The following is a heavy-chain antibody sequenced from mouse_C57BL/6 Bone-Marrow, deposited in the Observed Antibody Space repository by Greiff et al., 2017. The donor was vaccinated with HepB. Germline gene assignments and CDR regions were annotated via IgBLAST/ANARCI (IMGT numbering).Heavy chain of an antibody. CDR3: ARRVYYYGKDY. V-gene: IGHV1-55*01. D-gene: IGHD1-1*01. Sequence: QVQLKQSGAELVKPGASVKMSCKASGYTFTSYWITWVKQRPGQGLEWIGDIYPGSGSTNYNEKFKSKATLTVDTSSSTAYMQLSSLTSEDSAVYYCARRVYYYGKDYWGQGTTLTVSS. CDR2: IYPGSGST. J-gene: IGHJ2*01. CDR1: GYTFTSYW.